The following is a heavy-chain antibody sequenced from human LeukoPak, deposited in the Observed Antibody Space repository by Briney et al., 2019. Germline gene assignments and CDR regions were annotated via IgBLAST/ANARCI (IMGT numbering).Heavy chain of an antibody. D-gene: IGHD3-22*01. CDR1: GGSFSGYY. CDR3: ARAVLGVVVADDAFDI. V-gene: IGHV4-34*01. Sequence: SETLSLTCAVYGGSFSGYYWSWIRQPPGKGLKWIGEINHSGSTNYNPSLKSRVTISVDTSKNQFSLKLSSVTAADTAVYYCARAVLGVVVADDAFDIWGQGTMVTVSS. CDR2: INHSGST. J-gene: IGHJ3*02.